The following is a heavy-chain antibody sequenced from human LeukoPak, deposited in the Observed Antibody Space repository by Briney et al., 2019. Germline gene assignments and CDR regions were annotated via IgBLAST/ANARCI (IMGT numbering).Heavy chain of an antibody. Sequence: GRSLRLSCAASGFTFSSYAMHWVRQAPGKGLEWVAVISYDGSNKYYADSVKGRFTISRDNPKNTLYLQMNSLRAEDTAVYYCARVRGWEPPHPPDYWGQGTLVTVSS. J-gene: IGHJ4*02. D-gene: IGHD1-26*01. CDR1: GFTFSSYA. CDR2: ISYDGSNK. V-gene: IGHV3-30-3*01. CDR3: ARVRGWEPPHPPDY.